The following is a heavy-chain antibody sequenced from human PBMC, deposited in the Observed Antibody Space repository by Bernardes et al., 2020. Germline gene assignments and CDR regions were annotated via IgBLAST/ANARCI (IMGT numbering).Heavy chain of an antibody. CDR1: EFTVSNSH. V-gene: IGHV3-53*01. J-gene: IGHJ4*02. CDR3: ARRFPSNWGHDY. Sequence: GSLRLSCAASEFTVSNSHLSWVRQAPGKGLEWVSIIYSHSGTSYADSVRGRFTISRDNSKNSVYLQINSLRAEDTAVYYCARRFPSNWGHDYWGQGTLVTVSS. D-gene: IGHD7-27*01. CDR2: IYSHSGT.